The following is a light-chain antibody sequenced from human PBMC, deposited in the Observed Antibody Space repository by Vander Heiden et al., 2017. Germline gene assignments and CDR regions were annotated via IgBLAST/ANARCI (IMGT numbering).Light chain of an antibody. CDR2: DAS. V-gene: IGKV1-5*01. J-gene: IGKJ1*01. Sequence: DIQMTQSPSTLSASVGDRVTITCRASQSITTWLAWYQQKPGKAPKLLIYDASNLQSGVPSRFSGSGSGTYFSLTISSLQPDDFATYYCQQYSIDSPTFGQGTKVEI. CDR3: QQYSIDSPT. CDR1: QSITTW.